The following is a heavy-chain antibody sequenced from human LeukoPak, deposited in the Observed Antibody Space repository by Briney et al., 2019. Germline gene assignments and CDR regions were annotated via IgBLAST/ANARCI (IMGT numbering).Heavy chain of an antibody. V-gene: IGHV3-23*01. J-gene: IGHJ6*03. D-gene: IGHD5-12*01. CDR1: GFTFSSYA. CDR2: ISGSGGST. CDR3: AKYGLEYSGYDGPHYYYMDV. Sequence: RTGGSLRLSCAASGFTFSSYAMSWVRQAPGKGLEWVSAISGSGGSTYYADSVKGRFTISRDNSKNTLYLQMSSLRAEDTAVYYCAKYGLEYSGYDGPHYYYMDVWGKGTTVTVSS.